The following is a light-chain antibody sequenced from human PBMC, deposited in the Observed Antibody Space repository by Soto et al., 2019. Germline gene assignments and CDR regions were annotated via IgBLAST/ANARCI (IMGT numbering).Light chain of an antibody. CDR3: SSYTSSSTSYV. J-gene: IGLJ1*01. CDR1: SSDVGGYNY. V-gene: IGLV2-14*01. Sequence: QSALTQPVSVSGSPGQSITISCTGTSSDVGGYNYVSWYQQHPGKAPKLMIYDVSNRPSGVSNRFSGSKSGNTASLTISGLQAEDEAAYYCSSYTSSSTSYVFGTGTKLTVL. CDR2: DVS.